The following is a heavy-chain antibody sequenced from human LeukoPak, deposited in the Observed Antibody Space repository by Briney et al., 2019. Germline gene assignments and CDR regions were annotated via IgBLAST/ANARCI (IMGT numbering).Heavy chain of an antibody. V-gene: IGHV4-59*08. Sequence: SETLSLTCTVSGGSISSYYWSWIRQPPGKGLECIGYINYSGSTNYNPSLKSRVTISVDTSKNQFSLKLSSVTAADTAVYYCARLSVIVGAALEYYYYYMDVWGQGTTVTVSS. CDR1: GGSISSYY. CDR2: INYSGST. J-gene: IGHJ6*03. D-gene: IGHD1-26*01. CDR3: ARLSVIVGAALEYYYYYMDV.